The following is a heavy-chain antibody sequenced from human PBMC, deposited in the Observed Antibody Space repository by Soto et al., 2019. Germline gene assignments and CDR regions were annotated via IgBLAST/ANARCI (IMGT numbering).Heavy chain of an antibody. V-gene: IGHV4-30-4*01. Sequence: SETLSLTCTVSGGAISSGDAWWSWIRQAPGKGLEWIGYIFSSGTTYYNPSLKSRLTMSLDTSQNQFSLRLASVTDADSAVYYCARVPSPFDYYYAMDVWGQGTTVTVAS. CDR3: ARVPSPFDYYYAMDV. CDR1: GGAISSGDAW. D-gene: IGHD3-16*01. J-gene: IGHJ6*02. CDR2: IFSSGTT.